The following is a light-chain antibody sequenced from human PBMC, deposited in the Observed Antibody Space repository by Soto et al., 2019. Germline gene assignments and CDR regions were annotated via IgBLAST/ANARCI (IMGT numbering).Light chain of an antibody. J-gene: IGLJ2*01. V-gene: IGLV2-11*01. CDR3: CSYAGRYTAV. CDR2: DVS. Sequence: QSALTQPRSVSGSPGQSVTISCTGTSSDVGNYNYVSWYQQHPGKAPKMMIYDVSKRPSGVPDRFSGSKFGNTASLTVSGLQAEDEADYYCCSYAGRYTAVFGGGTKLTVL. CDR1: SSDVGNYNY.